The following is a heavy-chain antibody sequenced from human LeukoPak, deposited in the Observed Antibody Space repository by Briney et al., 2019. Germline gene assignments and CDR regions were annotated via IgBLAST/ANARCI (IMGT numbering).Heavy chain of an antibody. CDR1: GFTFISYS. CDR2: ISSSSSTI. V-gene: IGHV3-48*01. CDR3: ARDDDGGNFDY. Sequence: PGGSLRLSCAASGFTFISYSMNWVRQAPGKGLEWVSYISSSSSTIDYADSVKGRFTISRDTAKNSLYLQMNSLRAEDTAVYYCARDDDGGNFDYWGQGTLVTVSS. J-gene: IGHJ4*02. D-gene: IGHD3-16*01.